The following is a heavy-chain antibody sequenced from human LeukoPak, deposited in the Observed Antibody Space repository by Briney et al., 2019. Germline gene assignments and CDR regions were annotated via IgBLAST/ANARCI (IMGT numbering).Heavy chain of an antibody. J-gene: IGHJ6*02. CDR1: GFTFSSYW. CDR2: IKQDGSEK. Sequence: GGSLRLSCAASGFTFSSYWMSWVRQAPGKGLEWVANIKQDGSEKYYVDSVKGRFTISRDNAKNSLYLQTNSLRAEDTAVYYCARDYLITNFGVVISYYYYGMDVWGQGTTVTVSS. D-gene: IGHD3-3*01. CDR3: ARDYLITNFGVVISYYYYGMDV. V-gene: IGHV3-7*01.